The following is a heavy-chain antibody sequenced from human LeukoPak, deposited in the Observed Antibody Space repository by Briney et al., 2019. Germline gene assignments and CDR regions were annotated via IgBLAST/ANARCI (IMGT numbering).Heavy chain of an antibody. Sequence: ASVKVSCKASGYTFTSYAMNWVRQAPGQGLEWMGWINTNTGNPTYAQGFTGRFVFSLDTSVSTAYLQISSLKSEDTAVYYCARDFHPITMVRGGVDYWGQGTLVTVSS. CDR3: ARDFHPITMVRGGVDY. J-gene: IGHJ4*02. CDR2: INTNTGNP. CDR1: GYTFTSYA. D-gene: IGHD3-10*01. V-gene: IGHV7-4-1*02.